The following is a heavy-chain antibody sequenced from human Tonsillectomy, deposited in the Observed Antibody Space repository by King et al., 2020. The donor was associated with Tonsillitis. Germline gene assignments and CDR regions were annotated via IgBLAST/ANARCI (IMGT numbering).Heavy chain of an antibody. CDR1: GFTFSSYA. D-gene: IGHD4-17*01. V-gene: IGHV3-23*04. Sequence: VQLVESGGGLVQPGGSLRLSCAASGFTFSSYAMSWVRQAPGKGLEWVSAISGSGGSTYYADSVKGRFTLSRDNSKNTLYLQMNSLSAGDTAVYYCAKDFIGDYGDYALDYWGQGTLVTVSS. CDR3: AKDFIGDYGDYALDY. J-gene: IGHJ4*02. CDR2: ISGSGGST.